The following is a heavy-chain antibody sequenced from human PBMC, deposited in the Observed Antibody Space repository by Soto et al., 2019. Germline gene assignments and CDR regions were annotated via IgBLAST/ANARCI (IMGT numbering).Heavy chain of an antibody. CDR3: ATGSLTVTPNLIDY. D-gene: IGHD4-17*01. CDR1: GFTFSSYA. J-gene: IGHJ4*02. V-gene: IGHV3-74*02. CDR2: INSDGSTT. Sequence: EVQLLESGGGLVQPGGSLRVSCAASGFTFSSYAMSWVRQAPGMGLVWVSRINSDGSTTTYADSVKGRFTISRDNAKNTLYLQMNSLRAEDTAVYYCATGSLTVTPNLIDYWGQGTLVTVSS.